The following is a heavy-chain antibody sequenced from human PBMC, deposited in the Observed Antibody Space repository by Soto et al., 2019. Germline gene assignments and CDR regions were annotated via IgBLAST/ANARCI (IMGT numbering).Heavy chain of an antibody. V-gene: IGHV4-31*03. D-gene: IGHD3-22*01. CDR2: IYYSGST. CDR3: ARANYCDSSGLFDY. CDR1: GGSISSGAYY. J-gene: IGHJ4*02. Sequence: SETLSLTCTVSGGSISSGAYYWSWIRQHPGKGLEWIGYIYYSGSTYYNPSLESRVTLSVDTSRNQFSLKVSSVTAADTAVYYCARANYCDSSGLFDYWGPGTLVPVSS.